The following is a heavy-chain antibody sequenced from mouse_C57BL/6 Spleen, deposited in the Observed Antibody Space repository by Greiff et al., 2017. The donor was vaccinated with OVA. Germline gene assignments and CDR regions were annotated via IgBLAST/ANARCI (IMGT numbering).Heavy chain of an antibody. V-gene: IGHV1-26*01. CDR3: ARSTVYYAMDY. Sequence: EVQLQQSGPELVKPGASVKISCKASGYTFTDYYMNWVNQSHGKSLEWIGDINPNNGGTSYNQKFKGKATLTVDKSSSTAYMELRSLTSEDSAVYYCARSTVYYAMDYWGQGTSVTVSS. D-gene: IGHD1-1*01. J-gene: IGHJ4*01. CDR2: INPNNGGT. CDR1: GYTFTDYY.